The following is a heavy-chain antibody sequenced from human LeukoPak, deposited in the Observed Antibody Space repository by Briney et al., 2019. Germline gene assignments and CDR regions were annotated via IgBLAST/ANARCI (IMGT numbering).Heavy chain of an antibody. CDR3: ARDNFGVVIKGRFDP. Sequence: PSQTLSLTCTVSGGSISSGGYYWSWIRQHPGKGLEWIGYIYYSGSTYYNPSLKSRVTISVDTSKNQFSLKLSSVTAADTAVYYCARDNFGVVIKGRFDPWGQGTLVTVSS. V-gene: IGHV4-31*03. D-gene: IGHD3-3*01. CDR2: IYYSGST. CDR1: GGSISSGGYY. J-gene: IGHJ5*02.